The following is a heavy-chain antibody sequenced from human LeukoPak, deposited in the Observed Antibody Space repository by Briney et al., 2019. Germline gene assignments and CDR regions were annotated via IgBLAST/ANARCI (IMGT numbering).Heavy chain of an antibody. CDR1: GFTLSIYA. Sequence: VGSLRLSCAASGFTLSIYAMHWGRDAPGEGVWWGAVIWYDGSNKYYTHSVKGRFTISRDNSKNTLYLQWNSLRAEDTAVSYCAKDKRYSSSWYESVGFDSWGQGTLVTVSS. CDR3: AKDKRYSSSWYESVGFDS. D-gene: IGHD6-13*01. CDR2: IWYDGSNK. V-gene: IGHV3-33*06. J-gene: IGHJ4*02.